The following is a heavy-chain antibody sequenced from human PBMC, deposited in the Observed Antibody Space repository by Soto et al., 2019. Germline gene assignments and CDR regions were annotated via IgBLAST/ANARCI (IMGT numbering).Heavy chain of an antibody. J-gene: IGHJ4*02. CDR1: GFTFSSYG. D-gene: IGHD3-9*01. CDR3: ARDVGLDSDDFFAY. Sequence: GGSLRLSCTASGFTFSSYGMGWARQAPGKGLQWVSTIRGDGGQTHYTDSVKGRFSISRDNSKNTVYLQMDSLRAEDTAMYFSARDVGLDSDDFFAYWGQGTQVTVSS. V-gene: IGHV3-23*01. CDR2: IRGDGGQT.